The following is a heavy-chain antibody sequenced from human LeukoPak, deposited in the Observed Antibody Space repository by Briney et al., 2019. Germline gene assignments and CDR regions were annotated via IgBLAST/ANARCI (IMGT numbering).Heavy chain of an antibody. Sequence: PSETLSLTCTVSGGSISSYYWSWVRQASGKGLEWVGRIRSKAHNYATAYNASVKGRFTISRDDAKNTAYLQMNSLKIEDTAVYSCTSAKYRSSVSSLGYSYHYYYMDVWGKGITVTVSS. CDR2: IRSKAHNYAT. J-gene: IGHJ6*03. CDR1: GGSISSYY. D-gene: IGHD6-6*01. CDR3: TSAKYRSSVSSLGYSYHYYYMDV. V-gene: IGHV3-73*01.